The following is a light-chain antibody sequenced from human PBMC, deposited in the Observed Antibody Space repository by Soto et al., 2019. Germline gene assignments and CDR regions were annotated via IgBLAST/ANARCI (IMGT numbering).Light chain of an antibody. V-gene: IGLV2-8*01. CDR1: SSDVGVYNY. CDR3: SSSAGSSTL. Sequence: QSVLTQPPSASGSPGQSVTISCTGSSSDVGVYNYVSWYKQHPGKAPQLVIYEVTRRPSDVPDRFSGSKSGNTASLTVSGLQTEDEADYYCSSSAGSSTLVGGGTQLTVL. CDR2: EVT. J-gene: IGLJ2*01.